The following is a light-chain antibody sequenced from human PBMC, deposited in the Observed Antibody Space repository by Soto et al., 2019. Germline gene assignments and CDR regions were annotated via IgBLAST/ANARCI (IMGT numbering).Light chain of an antibody. CDR1: SSDVGGYNY. J-gene: IGLJ2*01. CDR3: SSYTSSSTAV. V-gene: IGLV2-14*01. Sequence: QSVLTQPASVSGSPGQSITISCTGTSSDVGGYNYVSWYQQLPGKAPKLMIYDVSNRPSGVSNRFSGSKSGNTASLTISGVQAEDEADYYCSSYTSSSTAVFGGGTKVTVL. CDR2: DVS.